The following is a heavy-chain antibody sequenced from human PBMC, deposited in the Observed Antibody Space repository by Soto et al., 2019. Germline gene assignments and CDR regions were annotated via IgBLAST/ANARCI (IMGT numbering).Heavy chain of an antibody. D-gene: IGHD1-26*01. CDR2: IDPSDSHA. CDR1: GYSFSSYW. Sequence: GESLKISCKGSGYSFSSYWISWVRQMPGKALEWMGKIDPSDSHANYSPSLQGHVTISADKSISTAYLQWSSLKASDTAMYYCARGRGRNYYYGMDVWGQGATVTV. J-gene: IGHJ6*02. V-gene: IGHV5-10-1*01. CDR3: ARGRGRNYYYGMDV.